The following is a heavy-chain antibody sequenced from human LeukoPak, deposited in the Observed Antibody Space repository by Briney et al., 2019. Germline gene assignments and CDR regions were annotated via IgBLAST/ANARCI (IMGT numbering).Heavy chain of an antibody. CDR2: ISSSSSYI. J-gene: IGHJ3*02. CDR3: AREAPDSSSGEPVGAFDI. D-gene: IGHD6-13*01. Sequence: GGSLRLSCAACGFTFSSYSMNWVRQAPGKGLEWVSSISSSSSYIYYADSVKGRFTISRDNAKNSLYLQMNSLRAEDTAVYYCAREAPDSSSGEPVGAFDIWGQGTMVTVSS. CDR1: GFTFSSYS. V-gene: IGHV3-21*01.